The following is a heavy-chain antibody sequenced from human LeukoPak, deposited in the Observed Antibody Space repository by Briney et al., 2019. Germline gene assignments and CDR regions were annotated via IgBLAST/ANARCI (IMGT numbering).Heavy chain of an antibody. CDR3: SRSSSRNFGVVIKSYYYYMDV. Sequence: GGSLRLSCAASGFTFSGSAIHWVRQASGKGLEWVGRIRSKADYAASVKGKFTISRDDSKNTAYLQMNSLRTEDTAVYYCSRSSSRNFGVVIKSYYYYMDVWGKGTTVTVSS. J-gene: IGHJ6*03. V-gene: IGHV3-73*01. CDR2: IRSKAD. D-gene: IGHD3-3*01. CDR1: GFTFSGSA.